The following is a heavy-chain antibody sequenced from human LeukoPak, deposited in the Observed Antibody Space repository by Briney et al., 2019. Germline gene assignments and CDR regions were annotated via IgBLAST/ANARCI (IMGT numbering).Heavy chain of an antibody. CDR3: AKRVDSGNNYFDY. J-gene: IGHJ4*02. Sequence: GGTLRLSCAASGFTFSSYGMSWVRQAPGKGLEWVSVISGSGGSTYYADSVKGRFTISRDNSKNTLFLQLNSLRAEDTAVYYCAKRVDSGNNYFDYWGQGTLVTVSS. CDR1: GFTFSSYG. CDR2: ISGSGGST. D-gene: IGHD1-26*01. V-gene: IGHV3-23*01.